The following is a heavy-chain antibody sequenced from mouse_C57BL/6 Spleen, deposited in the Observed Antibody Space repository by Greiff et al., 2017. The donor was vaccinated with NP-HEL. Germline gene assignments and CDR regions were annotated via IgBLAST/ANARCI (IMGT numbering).Heavy chain of an antibody. CDR3: ERGGLTGTAWFAY. CDR1: GYTFTDYN. Sequence: VQLQQSGPELVKPGASVKIPCKASGYTFTDYNMDWVQQSHGKSLEWIGDINPNNGGTIYNQKFKGKATLTVDKSSSTAYMELRSLTSEDTAVYYCERGGLTGTAWFAYWGQGTLVTVSA. D-gene: IGHD4-1*01. V-gene: IGHV1-18*01. CDR2: INPNNGGT. J-gene: IGHJ3*01.